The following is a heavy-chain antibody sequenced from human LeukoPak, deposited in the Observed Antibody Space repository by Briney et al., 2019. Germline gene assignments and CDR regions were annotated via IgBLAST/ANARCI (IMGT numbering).Heavy chain of an antibody. D-gene: IGHD3-10*01. Sequence: SETLSLTCAVYGGSFSGYYWSWIRQPPGKGLEWIGEINHSGSTNYNPSLKSRVTISVNTSKKQFSLKLSSVTAADTAVYYCARGRSDGSGSYYKFDPWGQGTLVTVSS. CDR1: GGSFSGYY. J-gene: IGHJ5*02. CDR3: ARGRSDGSGSYYKFDP. V-gene: IGHV4-34*01. CDR2: INHSGST.